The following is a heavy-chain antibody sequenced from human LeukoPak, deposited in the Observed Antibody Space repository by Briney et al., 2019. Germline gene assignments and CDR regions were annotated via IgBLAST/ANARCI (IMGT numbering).Heavy chain of an antibody. V-gene: IGHV1-18*01. CDR3: ARGPRITLVRGGQWYFYMDV. CDR2: ISPYNGNT. Sequence: PRASVKVSCKASGYTFTSYGISWVRQAPGQGLEWMGWISPYNGNTNYAQKFQGRVTMTRDTSTSTVYMELSSLRSDDTAVFYCARGPRITLVRGGQWYFYMDVWGKGTTVTVSS. D-gene: IGHD3-10*01. CDR1: GYTFTSYG. J-gene: IGHJ6*03.